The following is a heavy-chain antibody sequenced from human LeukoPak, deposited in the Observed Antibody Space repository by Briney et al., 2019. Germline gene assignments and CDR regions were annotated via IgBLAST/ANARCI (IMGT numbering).Heavy chain of an antibody. CDR1: GFTFGDFA. D-gene: IGHD2-2*01. CDR3: AKDLTVVPAARPDDY. CDR2: IRYDGSNK. J-gene: IGHJ4*02. V-gene: IGHV3-30*02. Sequence: GGSLRLSCTASGFTFGDFAMSWFRQAPGKGLEWVAFIRYDGSNKYYADSVKGRFTISRDNSKNTLYLQMNSLRAEDTAVYYCAKDLTVVPAARPDDYWGQGTLVTVSS.